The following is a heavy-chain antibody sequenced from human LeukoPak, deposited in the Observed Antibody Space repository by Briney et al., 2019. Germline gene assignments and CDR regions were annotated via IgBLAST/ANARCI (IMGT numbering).Heavy chain of an antibody. CDR2: ISGSGGST. CDR3: AKDIEYSSSSGCDY. V-gene: IGHV3-23*01. CDR1: GFTFSSYA. J-gene: IGHJ4*02. D-gene: IGHD6-6*01. Sequence: PGGSLRLSCAASGFTFSSYAMSWVRQAPGKGLEWVSAISGSGGSTYYADSVKGRFTISRDNAKNSLYLQMNSLRAEDTALYYCAKDIEYSSSSGCDYWGQGTLVTVSS.